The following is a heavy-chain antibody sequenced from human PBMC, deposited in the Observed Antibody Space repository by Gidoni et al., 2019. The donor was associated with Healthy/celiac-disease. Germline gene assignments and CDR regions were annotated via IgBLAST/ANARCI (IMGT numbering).Heavy chain of an antibody. V-gene: IGHV4-39*07. CDR2: IYYSGST. J-gene: IGHJ4*02. CDR1: GGSISSSSYY. D-gene: IGHD3-16*02. CDR3: ARVAMITFGGVIAYFDY. Sequence: QLQLQESGPGLVKPSETLSLTCTVSGGSISSSSYYWGWIRQPPGKGLEWIGSIYYSGSTYYNPSLKSRVTISVDTSKNQFSLKLSSVTAADTAVYYCARVAMITFGGVIAYFDYWGQGTLVTVSS.